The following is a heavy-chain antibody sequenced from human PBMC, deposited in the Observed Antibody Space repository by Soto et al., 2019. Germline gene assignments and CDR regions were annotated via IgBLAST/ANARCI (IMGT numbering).Heavy chain of an antibody. CDR2: IIPIFGTA. CDR1: GGTFSSYA. D-gene: IGHD3-3*01. CDR3: ASGDYDFWSGPGGGMDV. Sequence: QVQLVQSGAEVKKPGSSVKVSCKASGGTFSSYAISWVRQAPGQGLEWMGGIIPIFGTANYAQKFQGRVTITADESTSTASMELRSLRSDDTAVYYCASGDYDFWSGPGGGMDVWGQGTTVTVSS. V-gene: IGHV1-69*12. J-gene: IGHJ6*02.